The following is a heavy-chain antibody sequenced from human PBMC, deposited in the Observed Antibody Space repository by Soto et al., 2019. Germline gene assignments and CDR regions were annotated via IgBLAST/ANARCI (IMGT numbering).Heavy chain of an antibody. V-gene: IGHV3-33*01. Sequence: GGSLRLSCAASGFTFSSYGMHWVRQAPGKGLEWVAVIWYDGSNKYYADSVKGRFTISGDNSKNTLTLQMNSLRAEDTAVYYCARAWGIAAAGTRLRYYYYYMDVWGKGTTVTVSS. CDR1: GFTFSSYG. D-gene: IGHD6-13*01. CDR2: IWYDGSNK. CDR3: ARAWGIAAAGTRLRYYYYYMDV. J-gene: IGHJ6*03.